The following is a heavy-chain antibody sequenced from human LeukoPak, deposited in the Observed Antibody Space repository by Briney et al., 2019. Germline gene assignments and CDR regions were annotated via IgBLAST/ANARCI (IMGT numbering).Heavy chain of an antibody. V-gene: IGHV3-30*02. CDR3: AKDSAHSYGSSHFYYGMDV. CDR2: IWYDGSNK. J-gene: IGHJ6*02. Sequence: PGGSLRLSCAASGFTFSSYGMHWVRQAPGKGLEWVAVIWYDGSNKYYADSVKGRFTISRDNSRNTLYLQMNTLRAEDTAVYYCAKDSAHSYGSSHFYYGMDVWGQGTTVTVAS. CDR1: GFTFSSYG. D-gene: IGHD5-18*01.